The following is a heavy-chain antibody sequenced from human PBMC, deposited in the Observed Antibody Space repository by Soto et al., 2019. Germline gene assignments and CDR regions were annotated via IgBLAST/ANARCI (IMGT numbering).Heavy chain of an antibody. D-gene: IGHD5-18*01. CDR1: GGSISSSSYY. CDR3: ASPNEGYLMDV. J-gene: IGHJ6*02. V-gene: IGHV4-39*01. Sequence: QLQLQESGPGLVKPSETLSLTCTVSGGSISSSSYYWGWIRQPPGKGLEWSGSISYRGSTYYTPSLKSRVTISVDTSKNQCSLKLSSVTAADTAVYYCASPNEGYLMDVWGQGTTGTVSS. CDR2: ISYRGST.